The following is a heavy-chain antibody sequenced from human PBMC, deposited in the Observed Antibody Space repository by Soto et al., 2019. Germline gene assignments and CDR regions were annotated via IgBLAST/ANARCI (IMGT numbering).Heavy chain of an antibody. Sequence: ASVKVSCKASGSTFTSYYMHWVRQAPGQGLEWMGIINPSGGSTSYAQKFQGRVTMTRDTSTSTVYMELSSLRSEDTAVYYCARESVDIVATHSFYGMDVWGQGTTVTVSS. J-gene: IGHJ6*02. V-gene: IGHV1-46*01. D-gene: IGHD5-12*01. CDR2: INPSGGST. CDR3: ARESVDIVATHSFYGMDV. CDR1: GSTFTSYY.